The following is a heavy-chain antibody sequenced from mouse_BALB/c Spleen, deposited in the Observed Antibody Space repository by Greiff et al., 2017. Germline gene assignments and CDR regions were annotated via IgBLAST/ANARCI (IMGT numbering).Heavy chain of an antibody. Sequence: QVQLKESGPGLVAPSQSLSITCTVSGFSLTGYGVNWVRQPPGKGLEWLGMIWGDGSTDYNSALKSRLSISKDNSKSQVFLKMNSLQTDDTARYYCARDFHRYPWYFDVWGGGTTVTVSS. D-gene: IGHD2-14*01. J-gene: IGHJ1*01. CDR2: IWGDGST. CDR1: GFSLTGYG. V-gene: IGHV2-6-7*01. CDR3: ARDFHRYPWYFDV.